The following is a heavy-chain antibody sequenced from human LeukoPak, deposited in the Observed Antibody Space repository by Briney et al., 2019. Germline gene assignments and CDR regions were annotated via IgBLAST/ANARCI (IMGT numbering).Heavy chain of an antibody. D-gene: IGHD3-3*01. V-gene: IGHV4-4*09. Sequence: SETLSLTCSVSGGSISTYCWSWIRQPPGKGLEWIGYIFASGSTNYNLSFKSRVTTSVDTSKNQSSLILSSMTAADTGVYYCVRSNDYWYDYYDPWGQGIQVSVSS. CDR1: GGSISTYC. CDR2: IFASGST. CDR3: VRSNDYWYDYYDP. J-gene: IGHJ5*02.